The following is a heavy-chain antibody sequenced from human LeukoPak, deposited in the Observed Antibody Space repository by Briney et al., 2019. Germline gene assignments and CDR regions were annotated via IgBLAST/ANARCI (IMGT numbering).Heavy chain of an antibody. J-gene: IGHJ4*02. Sequence: GGSLRLSCAASGFTFSSYAMHWVRQAPGKGLEWVAVISYDGSNKYYADSVKGRFTISRDNSKNTLYLQMNSLRAEDTAVYYCARDYSSGWYGGYWGQGTLVTVSS. CDR2: ISYDGSNK. CDR3: ARDYSSGWYGGY. D-gene: IGHD6-19*01. V-gene: IGHV3-30*04. CDR1: GFTFSSYA.